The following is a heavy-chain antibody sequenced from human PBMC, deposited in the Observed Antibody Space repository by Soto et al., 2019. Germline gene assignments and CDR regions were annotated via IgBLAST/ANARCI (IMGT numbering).Heavy chain of an antibody. D-gene: IGHD2-15*01. J-gene: IGHJ2*01. V-gene: IGHV3-33*06. CDR1: GFTFSSYG. CDR2: IWYDGSNN. Sequence: QVQLVESGGGVVQPGRSLRLSCAASGFTFSSYGMHWVRQAPGKGLEWVAVIWYDGSNNYYADSVKGRFTISRDNSKNTLYLQMNSLRAEDTAVYYCAKSQASTPLGVGWWHFDLWGRGTLVTVSS. CDR3: AKSQASTPLGVGWWHFDL.